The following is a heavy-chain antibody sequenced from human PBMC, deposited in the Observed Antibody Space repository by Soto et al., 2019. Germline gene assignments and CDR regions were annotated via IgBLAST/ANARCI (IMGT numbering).Heavy chain of an antibody. CDR3: AKDKGIVGATPHY. CDR2: ISYDGSNE. J-gene: IGHJ4*02. CDR1: GFTFSSYG. D-gene: IGHD1-26*01. Sequence: QVQLVESGGGVVQPGRSLRLSCAASGFTFSSYGMHWVRQAPGKGLEWVAVISYDGSNEYYADSVKGRFTISRDNSKNTLYLQMNSLRAEDTAVYYCAKDKGIVGATPHYWGQGTLVTVSS. V-gene: IGHV3-30*18.